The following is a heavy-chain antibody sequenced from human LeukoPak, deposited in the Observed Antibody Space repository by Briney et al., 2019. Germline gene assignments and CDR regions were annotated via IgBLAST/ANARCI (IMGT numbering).Heavy chain of an antibody. CDR3: ARDRADSYYDFWSGYFEPRPNWFDP. D-gene: IGHD3-3*01. V-gene: IGHV3-48*04. J-gene: IGHJ5*02. Sequence: GGSLRLSCAASGFTFSSYAMSWVRQAPGKGLEWVSYISSSGSTIYYADSVKGRFTISRDNAKNSLYLQMNSLRAEDTAVYYCARDRADSYYDFWSGYFEPRPNWFDPWGQGTLVTVSS. CDR2: ISSSGSTI. CDR1: GFTFSSYA.